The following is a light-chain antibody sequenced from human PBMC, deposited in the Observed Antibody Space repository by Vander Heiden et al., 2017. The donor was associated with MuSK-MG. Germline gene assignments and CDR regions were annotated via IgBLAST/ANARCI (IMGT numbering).Light chain of an antibody. CDR1: QSVLYSSNNKNY. Sequence: DIVMTQSPYSLAVSLGERATINCKSSQSVLYSSNNKNYLAWYQQKPGQPPKLLIYWASTRESGVPDRFSGSGSGTDFTLTISSLQAEDVAVYYCQQYYSIWTFGQGTKVEIK. CDR2: WAS. J-gene: IGKJ1*01. CDR3: QQYYSIWT. V-gene: IGKV4-1*01.